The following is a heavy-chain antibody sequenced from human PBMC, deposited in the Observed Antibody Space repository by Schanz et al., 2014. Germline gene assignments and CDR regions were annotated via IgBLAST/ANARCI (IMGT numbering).Heavy chain of an antibody. CDR3: ARDRGYCSGGSCLTFDY. CDR2: IATSSSTR. J-gene: IGHJ4*02. V-gene: IGHV3-48*01. CDR1: GFTFTTHS. Sequence: EVQLLESGGGLVQPGGSLRLSCAASGFTFTTHSMTWVRQAPGKGLEWLSYIATSSSTRHYADSVKGRVTISRDNAKNSLYLQMNTLRAEDTAVYYCARDRGYCSGGSCLTFDYWGQGTLVTVSS. D-gene: IGHD2-15*01.